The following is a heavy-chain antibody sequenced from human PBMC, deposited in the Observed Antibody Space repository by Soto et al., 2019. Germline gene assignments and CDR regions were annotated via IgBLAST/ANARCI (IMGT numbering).Heavy chain of an antibody. CDR1: GFTFISYG. J-gene: IGHJ4*02. CDR3: ARDRLQYFDY. CDR2: IWYDGSNK. D-gene: IGHD4-4*01. V-gene: IGHV3-33*01. Sequence: GSLRLSCSASGFTFISYGIHCVRQAPGKGLEWVAVIWYDGSNKYYADSVKGRFTISRDNSKNTLYLQMNSLRAEDTAVYYCARDRLQYFDYWGQGTLVTVSS.